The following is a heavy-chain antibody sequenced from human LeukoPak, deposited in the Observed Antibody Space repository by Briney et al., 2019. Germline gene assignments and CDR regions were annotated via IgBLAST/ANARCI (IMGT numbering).Heavy chain of an antibody. J-gene: IGHJ6*03. V-gene: IGHV4-61*09. D-gene: IGHD5-18*01. CDR3: ARVYTVMGATTVDHYHYYMDV. Sequence: PSETLSLTCTVSGGSIRSGSYYWSWIRQPAGKGLEWIGHIYTRGTTNYNPSVKSRVTVSLDTSKNQISLKLSSVTAADTAIYYCARVYTVMGATTVDHYHYYMDVWGKGTTVTASS. CDR2: IYTRGTT. CDR1: GGSIRSGSYY.